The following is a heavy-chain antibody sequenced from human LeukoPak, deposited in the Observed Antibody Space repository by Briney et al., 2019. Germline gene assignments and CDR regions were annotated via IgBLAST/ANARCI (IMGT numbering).Heavy chain of an antibody. CDR1: GFTFSSYE. Sequence: GGSLRLSCAASGFTFSSYEMNWVRQAPGKGLEWVSYISSSGNTIYYADSVKGRFIISRDNAKTTVYLQTNGLRAEDTGVYYCARGRLSSSTWLTGYWGQGTLVTVSS. J-gene: IGHJ4*02. CDR3: ARGRLSSSTWLTGY. CDR2: ISSSGNTI. V-gene: IGHV3-48*03. D-gene: IGHD6-13*01.